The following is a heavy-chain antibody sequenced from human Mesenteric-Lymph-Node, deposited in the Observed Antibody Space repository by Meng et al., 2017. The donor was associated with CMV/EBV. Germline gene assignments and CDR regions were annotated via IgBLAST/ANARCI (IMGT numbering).Heavy chain of an antibody. CDR2: IYSGTNNA. Sequence: LSLTCAASGFTFDDYGMSWVRQAPGKGLEWVSVIYSGTNNAYYADSVKGRFTISRDNSKNTLYLQMNSLRAEDTAVYYCARDLEGGMDVWGQGTTVTVSS. J-gene: IGHJ6*02. CDR1: GFTFDDYG. CDR3: ARDLEGGMDV. V-gene: IGHV3-23*03.